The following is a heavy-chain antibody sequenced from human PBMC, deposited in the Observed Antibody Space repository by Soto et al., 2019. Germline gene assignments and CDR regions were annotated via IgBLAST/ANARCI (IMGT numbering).Heavy chain of an antibody. CDR1: GGSISNYY. J-gene: IGHJ6*02. V-gene: IGHV4-59*01. CDR3: ARVNYGDYYYGMDV. Sequence: PSETLSLTCTISGGSISNYYWTWIRQPPGKGLEWIGYISYTGSANYNASLKSRLTISVDTSKYQFSLKLSSVTAADTALYYCARVNYGDYYYGMDVWGQGTTVTVSS. CDR2: ISYTGSA. D-gene: IGHD4-17*01.